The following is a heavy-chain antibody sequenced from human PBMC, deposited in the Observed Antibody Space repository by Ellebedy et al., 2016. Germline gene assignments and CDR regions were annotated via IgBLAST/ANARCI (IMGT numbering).Heavy chain of an antibody. Sequence: GESLKISXAASGFTFSNNWMHWVRQAPGKGLVWVSRINNYGSITSYADSVKGRFTISRDNAKNTLYLHMNSLRPEDTAVYYCAKVISFDYVGLPLDYWGQGTLVTVSS. J-gene: IGHJ4*02. CDR3: AKVISFDYVGLPLDY. CDR2: INNYGSIT. CDR1: GFTFSNNW. V-gene: IGHV3-74*01. D-gene: IGHD3-16*01.